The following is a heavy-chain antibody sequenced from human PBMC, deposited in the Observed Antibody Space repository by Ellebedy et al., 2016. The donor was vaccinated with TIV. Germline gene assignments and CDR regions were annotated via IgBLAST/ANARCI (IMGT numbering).Heavy chain of an antibody. V-gene: IGHV1-69*13. Sequence: AASVKVSCKASGGTFRSYGISWLRQARGQRLEWMGGTMPIFSTPDYAQKFRGRVTITADESTTTAYMELSSLRSDDTAVYYCASARFCSSPTCPNPYGMDVWGQGTTVTVSS. CDR3: ASARFCSSPTCPNPYGMDV. J-gene: IGHJ6*02. CDR1: GGTFRSYG. CDR2: TMPIFSTP. D-gene: IGHD2-2*01.